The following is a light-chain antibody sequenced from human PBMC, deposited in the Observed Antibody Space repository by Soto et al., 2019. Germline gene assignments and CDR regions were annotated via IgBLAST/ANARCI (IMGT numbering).Light chain of an antibody. CDR1: QSLVYSDGNTY. CDR2: KVS. V-gene: IGKV2-30*01. J-gene: IGKJ2*01. CDR3: MQGTPGPPVT. Sequence: DVVMTQSPLSLPVTLGQPASISCRSSQSLVYSDGNTYLNWFQQRPGQSPRRLIYKVSNRDSGVPDRFSGSGSGTHFTLKISRVEAEDVGVYYCMQGTPGPPVTFGQGTKLEIK.